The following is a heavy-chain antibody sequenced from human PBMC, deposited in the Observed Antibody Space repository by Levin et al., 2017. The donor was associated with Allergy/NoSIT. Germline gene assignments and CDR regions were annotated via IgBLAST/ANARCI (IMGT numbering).Heavy chain of an antibody. J-gene: IGHJ1*01. V-gene: IGHV3-23*01. CDR1: GFTFTNYA. CDR2: ISGGGDRT. D-gene: IGHD6-13*01. CDR3: AKDRGSSWREYFQH. Sequence: GGSLRLSCAASGFTFTNYAMSWVRQAPGKGLEWVSTISGGGDRTYYADSVKGRFTISRDDSKNTLYLQMNGLRAEDTAVYYCAKDRGSSWREYFQHWGQGTLITVSS.